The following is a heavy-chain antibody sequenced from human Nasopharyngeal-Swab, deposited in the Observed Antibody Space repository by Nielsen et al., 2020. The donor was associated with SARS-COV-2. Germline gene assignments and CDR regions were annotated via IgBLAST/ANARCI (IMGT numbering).Heavy chain of an antibody. Sequence: GESLKISCAASGFTFSDYYMSWIRQAPGKGLEWVSYISSSSYTNYADSVKGRFTISRDNAKNSLYLQMNSLRAEDTAVYYCTRRPLTPANGMDVWGQGTTVTVSS. CDR3: TRRPLTPANGMDV. D-gene: IGHD1-14*01. CDR1: GFTFSDYY. CDR2: ISSSSYT. V-gene: IGHV3-11*03. J-gene: IGHJ6*02.